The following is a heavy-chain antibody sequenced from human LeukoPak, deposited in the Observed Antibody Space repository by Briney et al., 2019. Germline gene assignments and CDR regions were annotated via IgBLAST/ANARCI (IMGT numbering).Heavy chain of an antibody. V-gene: IGHV3-74*01. CDR2: INSDGSST. J-gene: IGHJ3*02. CDR3: ARDNTARDAFDI. CDR1: GFTFSSYW. D-gene: IGHD5-18*01. Sequence: GGSLRLSCAASGFTFSSYWMHWVRQAPGKGLVWVSRINSDGSSTSYADSVKGRFTISRDNAKNTLCLQMNSLRAEDTAVYYCARDNTARDAFDIWGQGTMVTVSS.